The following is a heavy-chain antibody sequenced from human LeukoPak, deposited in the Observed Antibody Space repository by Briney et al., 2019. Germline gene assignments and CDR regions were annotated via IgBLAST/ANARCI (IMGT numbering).Heavy chain of an antibody. CDR3: ARAPRGESGAARGFYGVDV. CDR1: GGSISTYY. V-gene: IGHV4-59*01. Sequence: PSETLSLTCTVSGGSISTYYWTWIRQPPGKALEWIGFSHYSGSTNYNPSLKSRVTISVDTSKNQFSLKLSSVTAADTAVYYCARAPRGESGAARGFYGVDVWGQGTTVTVSS. D-gene: IGHD4/OR15-4a*01. J-gene: IGHJ6*02. CDR2: SHYSGST.